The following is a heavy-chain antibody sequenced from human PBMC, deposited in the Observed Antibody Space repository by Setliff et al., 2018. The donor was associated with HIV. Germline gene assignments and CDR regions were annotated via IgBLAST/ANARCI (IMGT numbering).Heavy chain of an antibody. CDR2: IYYDGRT. J-gene: IGHJ5*01. Sequence: LSLTCTVSGGSIRTGAYYWGWIRQPPGKGLEWIGSIYYDGRTFYKPSLKSRLTISVDTSKNQFSLSLNSVTAADTAVYFCARGGAVSTDFDSWGQGTLVTVSS. D-gene: IGHD4-4*01. V-gene: IGHV4-39*07. CDR1: GGSIRTGAYY. CDR3: ARGGAVSTDFDS.